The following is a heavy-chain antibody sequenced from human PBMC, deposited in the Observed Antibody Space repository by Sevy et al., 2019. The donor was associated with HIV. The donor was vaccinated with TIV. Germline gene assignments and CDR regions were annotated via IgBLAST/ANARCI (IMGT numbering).Heavy chain of an antibody. V-gene: IGHV4-30-4*01. CDR1: GGSISSSDSY. CDR2: IHDSGGT. Sequence: SETLSLTCTVSGGSISSSDSYWSWIPQPPGKGLEWTSYIHDSGGTYYNPLLKSRVAMSVDQSEKQFSLKLSFLTAADTAVYYCVSKRGYNHGPFDYWGQGALVTVSS. D-gene: IGHD5-12*01. J-gene: IGHJ4*02. CDR3: VSKRGYNHGPFDY.